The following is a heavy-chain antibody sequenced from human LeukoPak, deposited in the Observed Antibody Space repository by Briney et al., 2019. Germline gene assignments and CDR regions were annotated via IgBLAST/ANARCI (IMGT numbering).Heavy chain of an antibody. CDR3: AKDWQQLDYYYYGMDV. V-gene: IGHV3-23*01. CDR2: ISGSGGST. Sequence: GGSLRLSCAASGLTFSSYAMSWVRQAPGKGLEWVSAISGSGGSTYYADSVKGRFTISRDNSKNTLYLQMNSLRAEDTAVYYCAKDWQQLDYYYYGMDVWGQGTTVTVSS. D-gene: IGHD6-13*01. CDR1: GLTFSSYA. J-gene: IGHJ6*02.